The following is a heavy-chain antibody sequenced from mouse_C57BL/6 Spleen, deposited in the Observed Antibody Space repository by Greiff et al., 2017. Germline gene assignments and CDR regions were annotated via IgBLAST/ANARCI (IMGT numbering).Heavy chain of an antibody. CDR2: ISYDGSN. V-gene: IGHV3-6*01. D-gene: IGHD3-2*02. CDR3: ARRRDERLGYWYYDV. CDR1: CYSIPSGYY. J-gene: IGHJ1*03. Sequence: DVPLVESGPGLVKPSQSLSLTCSVTCYSIPSGYYWNWIRQFPGNKLEWMGYISYDGSNNYHPSLKNRISITRYTSKNQFFLKLNSVTTEDTATYYGARRRDERLGYWYYDVWGTGTTVTVSS.